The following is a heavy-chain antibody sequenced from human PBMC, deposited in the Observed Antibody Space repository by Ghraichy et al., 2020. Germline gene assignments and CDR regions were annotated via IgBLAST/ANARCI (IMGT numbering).Heavy chain of an antibody. CDR2: IYYSGST. CDR3: ARVRGSGSYYWFDY. V-gene: IGHV4-39*01. CDR1: GGSISSSSYY. Sequence: SETLSLTCTVSGGSISSSSYYWGWIRQPPGKGLEWIGSIYYSGSTYYNPSLKSRVTISVDTSKNQFSLKLSSVTAADTAVYYCARVRGSGSYYWFDYWGQGTLVTVSS. D-gene: IGHD1-26*01. J-gene: IGHJ4*02.